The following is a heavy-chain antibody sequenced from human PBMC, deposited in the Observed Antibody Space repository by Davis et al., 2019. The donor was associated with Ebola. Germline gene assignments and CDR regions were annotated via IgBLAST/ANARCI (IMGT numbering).Heavy chain of an antibody. D-gene: IGHD6-13*01. Sequence: ASVKVSCKASGYTFTSYGISWVRQAPGQGLEWMGWISVYNGNTNYAQKLQGRVTMTTDTSTSTAYMELRSLRSDDTAVYYCARVIAAAGPKGGVDYWGQGTLVTVSS. CDR1: GYTFTSYG. CDR3: ARVIAAAGPKGGVDY. J-gene: IGHJ4*02. CDR2: ISVYNGNT. V-gene: IGHV1-18*01.